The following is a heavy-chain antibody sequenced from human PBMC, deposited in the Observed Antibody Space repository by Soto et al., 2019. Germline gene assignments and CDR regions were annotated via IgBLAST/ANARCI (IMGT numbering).Heavy chain of an antibody. CDR3: ARAARQAPNYYYYYMDV. CDR1: GGSISSYY. Sequence: SETLSLTCTVSGGSISSYYWSWIRQPPGKGLEWIGYIYYSGSTNYNPSLKSRVTISVDTSKNQFSLKLSSVTAADTAVYYCARAARQAPNYYYYYMDVWGKGTTVTVSS. J-gene: IGHJ6*03. V-gene: IGHV4-59*01. CDR2: IYYSGST. D-gene: IGHD6-6*01.